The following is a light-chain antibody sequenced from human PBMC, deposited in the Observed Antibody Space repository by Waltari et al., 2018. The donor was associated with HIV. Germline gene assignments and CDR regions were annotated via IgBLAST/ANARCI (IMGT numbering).Light chain of an antibody. J-gene: IGLJ3*02. CDR2: RND. V-gene: IGLV1-47*01. CDR1: TSNIGNNF. Sequence: QSVLTQPPSASGTPGQRVTISCSGSTSNIGNNFIYWYHQFPGTAPNLLIYRNDQRPSGVPDRFAGSKSGTSASLAISGRRSEDESDYYCATWDDSLSGWVFSGVTKLTVL. CDR3: ATWDDSLSGWV.